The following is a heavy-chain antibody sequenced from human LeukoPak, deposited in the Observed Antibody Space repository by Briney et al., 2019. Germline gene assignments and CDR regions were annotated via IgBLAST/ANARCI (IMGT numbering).Heavy chain of an antibody. V-gene: IGHV4-39*07. CDR2: INHSGST. CDR1: GGSISSGDYY. J-gene: IGHJ4*02. Sequence: SETLSLTCTVSGGSISSGDYYWSWIRQPPGKGLEWIGEINHSGSTNYNPSLKSRVTISVDTSKNQFSLKLSSVTAADTAVYYCARSPSSGYFFDYWGQGTLVTVSS. CDR3: ARSPSSGYFFDY. D-gene: IGHD3-22*01.